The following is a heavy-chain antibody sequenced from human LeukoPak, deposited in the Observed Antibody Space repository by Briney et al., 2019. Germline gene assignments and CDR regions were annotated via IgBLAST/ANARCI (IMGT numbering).Heavy chain of an antibody. CDR1: GFTFINYG. J-gene: IGHJ4*02. CDR2: ISYDGSNK. V-gene: IGHV3-30*18. D-gene: IGHD3-10*01. CDR3: AKALMIRGVNDY. Sequence: GGSLGLSCAASGFTFINYGMHWVRQAPGKGLEWVAVISYDGSNKYYADSVKGRFTISRDNSKKTLYLQMNSLRVEDTAVYYCAKALMIRGVNDYWGQGTLVTVSS.